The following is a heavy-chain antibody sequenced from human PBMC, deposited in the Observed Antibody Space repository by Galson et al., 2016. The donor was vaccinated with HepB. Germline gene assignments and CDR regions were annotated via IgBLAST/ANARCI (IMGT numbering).Heavy chain of an antibody. D-gene: IGHD2-15*01. CDR1: DDSISRYF. J-gene: IGHJ4*02. CDR3: ARGGEVVVGALPF. CDR2: IHYSGST. V-gene: IGHV4-59*01. Sequence: SETLSLTCTVSDDSISRYFWNWIRQPPGQGLEWIGDIHYSGSTNYNPSLKSRVTISVDTSKNQFSLKLTSVTAADTAVYFCARGGEVVVGALPFWGQGILVTVSS.